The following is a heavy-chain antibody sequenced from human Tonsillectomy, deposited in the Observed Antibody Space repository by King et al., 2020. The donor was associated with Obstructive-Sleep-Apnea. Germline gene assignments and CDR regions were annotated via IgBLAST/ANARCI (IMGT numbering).Heavy chain of an antibody. D-gene: IGHD2-21*01. J-gene: IGHJ4*02. V-gene: IGHV4-38-2*02. Sequence: VQLQESGPGLVKPSETLSLTCTVSGYSISTAYYWSWIRQPPGKGLEWIGSIYYSGSTYYNPSLKSRVTISVHTSKNQFTLKLSSVTAADTAVYYCARGPSLGEENDYWGQGTLVTVSS. CDR2: IYYSGST. CDR3: ARGPSLGEENDY. CDR1: GYSISTAYY.